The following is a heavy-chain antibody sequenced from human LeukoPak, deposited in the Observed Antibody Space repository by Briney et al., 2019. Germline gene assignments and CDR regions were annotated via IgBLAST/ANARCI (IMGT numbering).Heavy chain of an antibody. J-gene: IGHJ4*02. CDR2: ISYDGSNK. CDR3: AKDGSGSYDYLDY. CDR1: GFTFSSYA. Sequence: GGSLRLSCAAPGFTFSSYAMHWVRQAPGKGLEWVAVISYDGSNKYYADSVKGRFTISRDNSKNTLYLQMNSLRAEDTAVHYCAKDGSGSYDYLDYWGQGTLVTVSS. V-gene: IGHV3-30*18. D-gene: IGHD1-26*01.